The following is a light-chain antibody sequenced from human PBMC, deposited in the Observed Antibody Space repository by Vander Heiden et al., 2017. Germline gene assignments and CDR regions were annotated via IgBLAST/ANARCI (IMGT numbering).Light chain of an antibody. V-gene: IGKV3-15*01. CDR2: GAS. Sequence: EIVMPHSPATLPVSPGERATLSCRASQSVSSNLAWYQQKPGQAPRLLIYGASTRATGIPARFSGSGSGTEFTLTISSLQSEDFAVYYCQQYNNWLWTFGQGTKVEIK. J-gene: IGKJ1*01. CDR3: QQYNNWLWT. CDR1: QSVSSN.